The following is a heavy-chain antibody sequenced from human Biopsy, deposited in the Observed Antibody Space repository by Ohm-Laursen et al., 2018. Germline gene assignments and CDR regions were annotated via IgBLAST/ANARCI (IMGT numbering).Heavy chain of an antibody. CDR2: IYYSGST. CDR3: ARATNSTGWPYYYFYGMDV. J-gene: IGHJ6*02. Sequence: SDTLSLTCTVSGGSISSDYWSWIRQTPGKGLEWIGYIYYSGSTNYNPSLKSRVTISVDKSKNQFFLKLNSVTAADTAVYYCARATNSTGWPYYYFYGMDVWGQGTTVTVSS. V-gene: IGHV4-59*07. CDR1: GGSISSDY. D-gene: IGHD2/OR15-2a*01.